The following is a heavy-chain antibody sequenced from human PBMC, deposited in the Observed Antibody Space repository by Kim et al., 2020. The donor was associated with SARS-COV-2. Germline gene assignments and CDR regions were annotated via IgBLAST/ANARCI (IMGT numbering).Heavy chain of an antibody. V-gene: IGHV4-31*02. J-gene: IGHJ4*02. D-gene: IGHD3-3*01. CDR3: ARATTTIFGVVSEFDY. Sequence: LKSRVTISVDTSKNQFSLKLGSVTAADTAVYYCARATTTIFGVVSEFDYWGQGTLVTVSS.